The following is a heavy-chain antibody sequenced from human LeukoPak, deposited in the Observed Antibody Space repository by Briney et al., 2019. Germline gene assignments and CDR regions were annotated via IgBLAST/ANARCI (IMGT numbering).Heavy chain of an antibody. CDR2: IWYDGSTK. Sequence: GGSLRLSCAASGFTFSDYGIHWVRQAPGKGLEWVAVIWYDGSTKKYADAVKGRFTISRDNANNTVYLQMNSLRAGDTAVYYCARAKNSGSQMGFDYWGQGTLVTVSS. V-gene: IGHV3-33*01. J-gene: IGHJ4*02. D-gene: IGHD1-26*01. CDR3: ARAKNSGSQMGFDY. CDR1: GFTFSDYG.